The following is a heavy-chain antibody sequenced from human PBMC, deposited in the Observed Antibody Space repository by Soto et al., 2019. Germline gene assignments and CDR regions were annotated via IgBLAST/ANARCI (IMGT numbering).Heavy chain of an antibody. D-gene: IGHD2-2*01. CDR1: GFTFSGSA. CDR3: SRGYCSSISCFAFDI. Sequence: EVQLVESGGGLVQPGGSLKLSCAASGFTFSGSAIHWVCQASGKGLEWIGRIRDKANSYATAYAASVKGRFTISRDDSENTAYLQMNSLKTEDTALYYCSRGYCSSISCFAFDIWGQGTMVTVSS. V-gene: IGHV3-73*01. CDR2: IRDKANSYAT. J-gene: IGHJ3*02.